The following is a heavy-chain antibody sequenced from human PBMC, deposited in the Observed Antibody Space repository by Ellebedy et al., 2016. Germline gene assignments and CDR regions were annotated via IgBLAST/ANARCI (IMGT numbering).Heavy chain of an antibody. V-gene: IGHV4-59*12. J-gene: IGHJ4*02. CDR2: IYYSGST. Sequence: GSLRLSCTVSGGSISSYYWSWIRQPPGKGLEWIGYIYYSGSTYYNPSLKSRVTISVDTSKNQFSLKLSSVTAADTAVYYCARDEGDDILTGYYNRYFDYWGQGTLVTVSS. CDR1: GGSISSYY. CDR3: ARDEGDDILTGYYNRYFDY. D-gene: IGHD3-9*01.